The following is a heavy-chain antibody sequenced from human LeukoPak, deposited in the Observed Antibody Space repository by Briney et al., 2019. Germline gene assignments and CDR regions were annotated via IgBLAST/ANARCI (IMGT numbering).Heavy chain of an antibody. CDR3: TTAKGYYYYYMDV. J-gene: IGHJ6*03. CDR2: IKSKTDGGTT. CDR1: GFSIRSYW. V-gene: IGHV3-15*01. Sequence: GGSLRLSCAGSGFSIRSYWMSWVRQAPGKGLEWAGRIKSKTDGGTTDYAAPVKGRFTISRDDSKNTLYLQMNSLKTEDTAVYYCTTAKGYYYYYMDVWGKGTTVTVSS.